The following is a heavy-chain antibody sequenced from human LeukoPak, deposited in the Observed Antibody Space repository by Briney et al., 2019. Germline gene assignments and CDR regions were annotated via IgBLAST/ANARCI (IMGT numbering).Heavy chain of an antibody. CDR3: ARTPYDFWSGYWRTQFDY. D-gene: IGHD3-3*01. CDR1: GGSISSSSYY. Sequence: PSETLSRTCTVSGGSISSSSYYWGWIRQPPGKGLEWIGSIYYSGSTYYNPSLKSRVTISVDTSKNQFSLKLSSVTAADTAVYYCARTPYDFWSGYWRTQFDYWGQGTLVTASS. CDR2: IYYSGST. V-gene: IGHV4-39*01. J-gene: IGHJ4*02.